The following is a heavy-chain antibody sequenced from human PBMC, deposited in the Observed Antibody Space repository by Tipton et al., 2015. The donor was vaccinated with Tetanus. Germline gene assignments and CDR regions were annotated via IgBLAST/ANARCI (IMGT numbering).Heavy chain of an antibody. D-gene: IGHD2-15*01. J-gene: IGHJ4*02. CDR2: SWYDGTDK. CDR3: AREADCSGGSCFSGDFDN. Sequence: SLRLSCAASGFIFSSYGIHWVRQAPGKGLEWVAVSWYDGTDKYYADSVKGRFTISRDNSKNTLYLQMNSLRAEDTAVYYCAREADCSGGSCFSGDFDNWGQGTQVPVPS. CDR1: GFIFSSYG. V-gene: IGHV3-33*01.